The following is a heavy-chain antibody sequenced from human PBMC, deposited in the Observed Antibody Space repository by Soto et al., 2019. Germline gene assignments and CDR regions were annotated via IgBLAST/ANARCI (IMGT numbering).Heavy chain of an antibody. CDR1: GFTFSSYA. Sequence: SLRLSCAASGFTFSSYAMHWVRQAPGKGLEWVAVISYDGSNKYYADSVKGRFTISRDNSKNTLYLQMNSLRAEDTAVYYCARETRCSSTSCYAYYGMDVWGQGTTVTVSS. D-gene: IGHD2-2*01. J-gene: IGHJ6*02. CDR3: ARETRCSSTSCYAYYGMDV. V-gene: IGHV3-30-3*01. CDR2: ISYDGSNK.